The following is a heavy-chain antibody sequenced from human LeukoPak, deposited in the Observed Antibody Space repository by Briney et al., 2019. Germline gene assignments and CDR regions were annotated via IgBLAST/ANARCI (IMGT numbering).Heavy chain of an antibody. V-gene: IGHV3-30-3*01. CDR3: ARRNTFGGVIVDDY. CDR2: ISYDGSNK. J-gene: IGHJ4*02. CDR1: GFTFSSYA. Sequence: PGGSLRLSCAASGFTFSSYAMNWVRQAPGKGLEWVAVISYDGSNKYYADSVKGRFTISRDNSKNTLYLQMNSLRAEDTAVYYCARRNTFGGVIVDDYWGQGTLVTVSS. D-gene: IGHD3-16*02.